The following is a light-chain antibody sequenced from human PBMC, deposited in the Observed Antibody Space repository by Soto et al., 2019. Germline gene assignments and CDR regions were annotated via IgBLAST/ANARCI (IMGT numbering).Light chain of an antibody. CDR1: QSISGS. CDR3: QQSYTTPIT. J-gene: IGKJ5*01. V-gene: IGKV1-39*01. CDR2: AAF. Sequence: QRPPLHFSLSSSVGDRVTIHFLASQSISGSLNWYQQKPGKAPKLLIYAAFSLQSGVPSRFSGSGSGTDFTLTISSLQPEDFATYYCQQSYTTPITFGQGTRLEIK.